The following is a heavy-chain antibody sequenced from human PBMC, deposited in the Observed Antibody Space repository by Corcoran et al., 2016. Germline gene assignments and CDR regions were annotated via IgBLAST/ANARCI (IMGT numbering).Heavy chain of an antibody. J-gene: IGHJ4*02. CDR3: VIRWDSKYYFDY. CDR2: IYPGDADT. Sequence: EAQLVQSGPGVKEPGESLKISCKGPGYNFSSYWIGWVRHMAGKGLEWMGIIYPGDADTRYGPSFQGQVTIPAGKSISTAYLQWSRLHASDTAMYYCVIRWDSKYYFDYWGQGTQVTVSS. CDR1: GYNFSSYW. D-gene: IGHD3-22*01. V-gene: IGHV5-51*01.